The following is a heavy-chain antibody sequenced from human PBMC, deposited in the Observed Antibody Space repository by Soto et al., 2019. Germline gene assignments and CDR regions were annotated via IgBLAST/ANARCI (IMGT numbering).Heavy chain of an antibody. V-gene: IGHV1-18*01. J-gene: IGHJ3*02. CDR3: ARGGDIVVVPAAGKAFDI. CDR2: ISAYNGNT. CDR1: GYTFTSYG. Sequence: QVQLVQSGAEVKKPGASVKVSCKASGYTFTSYGISWVRQAPGQGLEWMGWISAYNGNTNYAQKLQGRVTITTDTPTSTAYMELRSLRSDDTAVYYCARGGDIVVVPAAGKAFDIWGQGTMVTVSS. D-gene: IGHD2-2*01.